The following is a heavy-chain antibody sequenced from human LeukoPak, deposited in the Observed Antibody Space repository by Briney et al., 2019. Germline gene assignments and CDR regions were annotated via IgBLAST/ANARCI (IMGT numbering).Heavy chain of an antibody. CDR2: IWYDGSNK. V-gene: IGHV3-33*06. CDR1: GFTFSSYG. J-gene: IGHJ4*02. CDR3: AKRGSSETRWYPFDY. D-gene: IGHD2-15*01. Sequence: PGRSLRLSCAASGFTFSSYGMHWVRQAPGKGLEWVAVIWYDGSNKYYADSVKGRFTISRDNSKNTLYLQMSSPRVEDTAVYYCAKRGSSETRWYPFDYWGQGTLVTVSS.